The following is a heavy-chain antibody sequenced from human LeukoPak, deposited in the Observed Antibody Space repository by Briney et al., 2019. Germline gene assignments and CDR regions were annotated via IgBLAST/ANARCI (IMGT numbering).Heavy chain of an antibody. CDR2: IYHSGST. CDR3: ARDIVVADNNWFDP. Sequence: KPSETLSLTCTVSGYSISSGYYWGWIRQPPGKGLEWIGSIYHSGSTYYNPSLKSRVTISVDTSKNQFSLKLSSVTAADTAVYYCARDIVVADNNWFDPWGQGILVTVSS. D-gene: IGHD2-15*01. CDR1: GYSISSGYY. J-gene: IGHJ5*02. V-gene: IGHV4-38-2*02.